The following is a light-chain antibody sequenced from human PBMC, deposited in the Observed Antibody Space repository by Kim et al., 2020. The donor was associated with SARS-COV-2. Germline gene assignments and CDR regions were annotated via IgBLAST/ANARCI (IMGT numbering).Light chain of an antibody. CDR2: GKN. V-gene: IGLV3-19*01. J-gene: IGLJ1*01. CDR3: NSRDSSGNRGV. Sequence: ALGQTVRITCQGDSLRSYYASWYKQKPGQAPVVVIYGKNNRPSGIPDRFSGSSSGNTASLTITGAQAEDEADYYCNSRDSSGNRGVFGTGTKVTVL. CDR1: SLRSYY.